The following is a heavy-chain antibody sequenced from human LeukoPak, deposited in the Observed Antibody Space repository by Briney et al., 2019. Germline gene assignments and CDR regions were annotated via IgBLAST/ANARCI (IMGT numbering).Heavy chain of an antibody. V-gene: IGHV3-21*01. CDR2: ISSGTSFI. D-gene: IGHD2-21*02. J-gene: IGHJ6*03. CDR1: GFPFSSYS. CDR3: ARGTTALMDV. Sequence: GGTVRLSCAASGFPFSSYSVNWVRQAPGKGLEWVSSISSGTSFIYYADSVKGRFTISRDNAKNSLYLQMNSLRAEDTAVYYCARGTTALMDVWGKGTTVTVSS.